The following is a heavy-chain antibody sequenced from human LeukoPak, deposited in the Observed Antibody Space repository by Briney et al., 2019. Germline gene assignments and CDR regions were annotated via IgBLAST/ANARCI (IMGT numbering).Heavy chain of an antibody. Sequence: GGSLRLSCAASGLTVSRNYMSWVRQAPGKGLEWVSVIDRGGSTYYADSVKGRFTISRDNSKDTLYLQMNSLRVEDTAVYYCATWVDSGWGQGTLVTVSS. D-gene: IGHD2-15*01. CDR1: GLTVSRNY. V-gene: IGHV3-66*01. CDR2: IDRGGST. CDR3: ATWVDSG. J-gene: IGHJ4*02.